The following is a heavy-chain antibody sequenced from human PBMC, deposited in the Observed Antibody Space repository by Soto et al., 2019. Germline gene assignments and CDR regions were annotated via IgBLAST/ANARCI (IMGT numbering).Heavy chain of an antibody. Sequence: GGSLRLSCAASGFTFSSYSMNWVRQAPGKGLEWVSSISSSSSYIYYADSVKGRFTISRDNAKNSLYLQMNSLRAEDTAVYYCAREVPATVSVVDPWGQGTLVTVSS. J-gene: IGHJ5*02. D-gene: IGHD2-2*01. CDR2: ISSSSSYI. CDR1: GFTFSSYS. V-gene: IGHV3-21*01. CDR3: AREVPATVSVVDP.